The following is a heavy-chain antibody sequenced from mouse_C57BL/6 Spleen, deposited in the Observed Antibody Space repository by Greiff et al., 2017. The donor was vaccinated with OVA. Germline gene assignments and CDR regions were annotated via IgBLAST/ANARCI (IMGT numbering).Heavy chain of an antibody. V-gene: IGHV3-6*01. CDR3: AREVVY. Sequence: EVQLVESGPGLVKPSQSLSLTCSVTGYSITSGYYWNWIRQFPGNKLEWMGYISYDGNNNYNPSLKNRISITRDTSKNQFFLKLNSVTTEDTATYYCAREVVYWGQGTTLTVSS. J-gene: IGHJ2*01. CDR1: GYSITSGYY. CDR2: ISYDGNN.